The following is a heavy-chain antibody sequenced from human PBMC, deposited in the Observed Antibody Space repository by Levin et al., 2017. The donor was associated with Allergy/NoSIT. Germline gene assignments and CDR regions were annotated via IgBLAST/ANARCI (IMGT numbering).Heavy chain of an antibody. CDR1: GFTFSSYS. CDR3: ARDLRGLRYCSGGSCYSDWDV. Sequence: PGGSLRLSCAASGFTFSSYSMNWVRQAPGKGLEWVSSISSSSSYIYYADSVKGRFTISRDNAKNSLYLQMNSLRAEDTAVYYCARDLRGLRYCSGGSCYSDWDVWGQGTTVTVSS. D-gene: IGHD2-15*01. CDR2: ISSSSSYI. V-gene: IGHV3-21*01. J-gene: IGHJ6*02.